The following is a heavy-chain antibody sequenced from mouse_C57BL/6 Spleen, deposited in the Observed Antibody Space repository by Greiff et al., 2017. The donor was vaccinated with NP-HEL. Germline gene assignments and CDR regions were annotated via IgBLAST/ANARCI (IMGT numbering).Heavy chain of an antibody. J-gene: IGHJ3*01. CDR1: GYTFTSYW. D-gene: IGHD2-4*01. Sequence: VQLQQPGAELVKPGASVKLSCKASGYTFTSYWMQWVKQRPGQGLEWIGEIDPSDSYTNYNQKFKGKATLTVDTSSSTAYMQLSSLTSEDSAVYYCARESLASDYAWFAYWGQGTLVTVSA. V-gene: IGHV1-50*01. CDR2: IDPSDSYT. CDR3: ARESLASDYAWFAY.